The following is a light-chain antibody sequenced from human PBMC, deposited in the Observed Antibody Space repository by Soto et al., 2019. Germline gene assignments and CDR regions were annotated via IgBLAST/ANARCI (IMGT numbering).Light chain of an antibody. CDR3: QQYNNWPYI. CDR2: GAS. Sequence: EIVMTQSPATLYVSPGEKATLSCRASQSVSSNLAWYQQKPGQAPRLLIYGASTRATGIPARFSGSGSGTAFTLTISSLQFEDFAFYYCQQYNNWPYIFGQGTKLEIK. V-gene: IGKV3-15*01. J-gene: IGKJ2*01. CDR1: QSVSSN.